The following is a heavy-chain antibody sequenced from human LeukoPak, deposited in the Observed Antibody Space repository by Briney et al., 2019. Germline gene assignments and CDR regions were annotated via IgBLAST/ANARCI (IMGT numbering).Heavy chain of an antibody. D-gene: IGHD6-13*01. CDR3: ASTIGSAGTQY. V-gene: IGHV3-23*01. CDR1: GFTFSSYA. J-gene: IGHJ4*02. Sequence: TGGSLRLSCAASGFTFSSYAMSWVRQAPGKGLEWVSAISGSGGSTYYADSVKGRFTISRDNAKNRLYLQMNSLGAEDTAVYYCASTIGSAGTQYWGQGTLVTVSS. CDR2: ISGSGGST.